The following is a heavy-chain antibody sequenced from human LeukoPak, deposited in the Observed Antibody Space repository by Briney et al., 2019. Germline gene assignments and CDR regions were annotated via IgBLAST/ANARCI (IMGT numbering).Heavy chain of an antibody. V-gene: IGHV4-39*07. J-gene: IGHJ3*02. CDR3: ASGLANFDWLSPNAFDI. Sequence: PSETLSLTCTVSGGSISSSSYYWGWIRQPPGKGLEWIGNIYYSGSTYYNPSLKSRVTISVDTSKNQFSLKLSSVTAADTAVYYCASGLANFDWLSPNAFDIWGQGTMVTVSS. CDR2: IYYSGST. CDR1: GGSISSSSYY. D-gene: IGHD3-9*01.